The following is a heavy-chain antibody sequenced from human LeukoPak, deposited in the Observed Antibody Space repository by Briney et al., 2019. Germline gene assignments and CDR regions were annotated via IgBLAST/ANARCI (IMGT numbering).Heavy chain of an antibody. Sequence: GGSLRLSCAASEFTFSNYDMHWVRQAAGKGLEWVSTIDTAGNTWYPASVRGRFTISRENAKRSLNLQMNSLRVGDTAVYYCAIAKIPGIQTAGRVNYFDSWGQGTLVTVSS. CDR3: AIAKIPGIQTAGRVNYFDS. CDR1: EFTFSNYD. CDR2: IDTAGNT. D-gene: IGHD6-13*01. J-gene: IGHJ4*02. V-gene: IGHV3-13*01.